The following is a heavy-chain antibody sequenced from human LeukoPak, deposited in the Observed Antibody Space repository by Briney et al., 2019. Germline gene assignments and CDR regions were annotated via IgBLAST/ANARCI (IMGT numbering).Heavy chain of an antibody. J-gene: IGHJ3*02. V-gene: IGHV4-4*07. CDR3: ARAPTYGDLEAFDI. Sequence: SETLSLTCTVSGGSISSYYWSWIRQPAGKGLEWIGRIYTSGSTNYNPSLKSRVTMSVDTSKNQFSLKLSSVTAADTAVYYCARAPTYGDLEAFDIWGQGTMVTVSS. CDR2: IYTSGST. CDR1: GGSISSYY. D-gene: IGHD4-17*01.